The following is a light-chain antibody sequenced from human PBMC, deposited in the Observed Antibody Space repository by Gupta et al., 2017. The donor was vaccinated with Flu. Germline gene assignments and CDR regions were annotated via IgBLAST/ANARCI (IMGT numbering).Light chain of an antibody. J-gene: IGKJ1*01. CDR3: QSYSCSPTWT. CDR2: DAS. Sequence: EIVLTQSPGTLSLSPGEGAALSCRASQSVRNNYLAWYQHNPGQAPRLLIYDASSRAPGIPDRFSGGGSGTYFTRTISRLEPEDFAVYYCQSYSCSPTWTFGQGTKVEIK. V-gene: IGKV3-20*01. CDR1: QSVRNNY.